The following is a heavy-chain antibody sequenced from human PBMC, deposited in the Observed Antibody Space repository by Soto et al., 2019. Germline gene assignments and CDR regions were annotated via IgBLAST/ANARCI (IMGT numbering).Heavy chain of an antibody. D-gene: IGHD2-21*02. J-gene: IGHJ4*02. CDR1: GGSFSGYY. CDR2: INYSGIT. Sequence: SETLSLTCAVYGGSFSGYYWSWIRQPPGKGLEWIGEINYSGITDYNPSLTSRVTISVDTSKNQFSLKVNSVTAADTAVYYCARVRGWGVVTPYSDYWGQGALVTVSS. CDR3: ARVRGWGVVTPYSDY. V-gene: IGHV4-34*01.